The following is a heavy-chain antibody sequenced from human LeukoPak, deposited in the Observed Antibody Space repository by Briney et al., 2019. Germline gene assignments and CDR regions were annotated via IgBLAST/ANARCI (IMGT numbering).Heavy chain of an antibody. CDR3: ARHWDTAMDYFYYYGMDV. CDR2: ISGSGTDI. V-gene: IGHV3-21*01. CDR1: GFTFSSYN. D-gene: IGHD5-18*01. J-gene: IGHJ6*02. Sequence: GGSLRLSCAASGFTFSSYNINWVRQAPGKGLEWVSSISGSGTDIYYVDSVKGRFTISRDNAKDSVYLQMNSLRAEDTAVYYCARHWDTAMDYFYYYGMDVWGQGTTVTVS.